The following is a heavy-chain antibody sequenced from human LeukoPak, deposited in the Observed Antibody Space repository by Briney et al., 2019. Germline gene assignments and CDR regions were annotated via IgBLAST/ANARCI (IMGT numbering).Heavy chain of an antibody. Sequence: PGGSLRLSRAASGFTFSSYAMSWVRQAPGKGLEWVSAISGSGGSTYYADSVKGRFTIFRDNSKNTLYLQMNSLRAEDTAVYYCASSLRYYFDYWGQGTLVTVSS. CDR3: ASSLRYYFDY. CDR1: GFTFSSYA. CDR2: ISGSGGST. J-gene: IGHJ4*02. V-gene: IGHV3-23*01.